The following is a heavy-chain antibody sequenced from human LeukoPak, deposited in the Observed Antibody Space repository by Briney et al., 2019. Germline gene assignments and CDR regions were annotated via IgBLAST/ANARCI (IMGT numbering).Heavy chain of an antibody. CDR1: GFALSTSGVG. CDR3: AHYYDFWSGPDY. J-gene: IGHJ4*02. Sequence: SGPTLVNPTQTLTLTCTFSGFALSTSGVGVGWIRQPPGKALEWLALIYWNDDKRYSPSLNSQLTITKHTSKNQVVLTMTNMDPVDTATYYCAHYYDFWSGPDYWGQGTLVTVSS. V-gene: IGHV2-5*01. D-gene: IGHD3-3*01. CDR2: IYWNDDK.